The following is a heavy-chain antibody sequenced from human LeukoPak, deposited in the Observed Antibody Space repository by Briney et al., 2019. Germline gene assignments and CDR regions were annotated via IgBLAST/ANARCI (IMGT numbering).Heavy chain of an antibody. CDR2: IIPIFGTA. D-gene: IGHD2-21*02. CDR3: AREASCGGNCYDAEYFQH. CDR1: GGTFSSYA. V-gene: IGHV1-69*05. Sequence: SVKVSCKASGGTFSSYAISWVRQAPGQGLEWMGGIIPIFGTANYAQKFQGRVTITTDESTSTAYMELSSLRSEDTAVYYCAREASCGGNCYDAEYFQHWGQGTLVTVSS. J-gene: IGHJ1*01.